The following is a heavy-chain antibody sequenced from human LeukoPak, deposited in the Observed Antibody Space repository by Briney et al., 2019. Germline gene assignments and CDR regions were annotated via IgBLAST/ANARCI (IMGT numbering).Heavy chain of an antibody. J-gene: IGHJ4*02. CDR2: ISSSSRTI. V-gene: IGHV3-48*02. CDR3: ASRPRFDTRGYYVDY. Sequence: PGGSLRLSCAASAFSFSNYNMNWVRQAPGKGLEWISYISSSSRTIYYADSVKGRFTISRDNAKNSLYLQMNSLRDEDTAVYYCASRPRFDTRGYYVDYWGQGSLVTVSS. D-gene: IGHD3-22*01. CDR1: AFSFSNYN.